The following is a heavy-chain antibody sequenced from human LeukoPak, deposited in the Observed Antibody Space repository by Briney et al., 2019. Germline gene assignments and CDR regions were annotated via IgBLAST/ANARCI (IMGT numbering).Heavy chain of an antibody. J-gene: IGHJ4*02. CDR3: ARAEDFWSGKMDY. D-gene: IGHD3-3*01. V-gene: IGHV7-4-1*02. CDR2: INTNTGNP. Sequence: ASVKVSCKAAGYTFTSYAMNWVRQGPGQGLEWMGWINTNTGNPTYAQGFTGRVVFSLASSVSTAYLQLSILKAEDTAVYYCARAEDFWSGKMDYWGQGTLVTVSS. CDR1: GYTFTSYA.